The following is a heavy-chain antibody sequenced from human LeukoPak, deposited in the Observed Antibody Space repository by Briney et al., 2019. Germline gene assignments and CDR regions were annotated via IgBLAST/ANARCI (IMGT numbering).Heavy chain of an antibody. CDR2: INPNSGGT. CDR1: GYTFTGYY. D-gene: IGHD3-22*01. V-gene: IGHV1-2*02. Sequence: WASVKVSCKASGYTFTGYYMHLVRQAPGQGLEWMGWINPNSGGTNYAQKFQGRVTMTRDTSISTAYMELSRLRSDDTAVYYCARDLGGTYYYDSSGYPNDYWGQGTLVTVSS. J-gene: IGHJ4*02. CDR3: ARDLGGTYYYDSSGYPNDY.